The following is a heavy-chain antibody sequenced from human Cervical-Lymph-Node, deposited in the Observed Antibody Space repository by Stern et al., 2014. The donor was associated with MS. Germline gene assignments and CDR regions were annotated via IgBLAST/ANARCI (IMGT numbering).Heavy chain of an antibody. J-gene: IGHJ4*02. D-gene: IGHD1-1*01. V-gene: IGHV2-5*02. Sequence: SGPTLVKPTQTLTLTCTFSEFSLTTTGAAVGWLRQSPGKALEWLAIIFWDDDKRYSPSLMNRLTITKDTSRNHVVLRMTNMDPVDTATYYCAHRRSGTMGHFDHWGQGAPVTVSS. CDR2: IFWDDDK. CDR3: AHRRSGTMGHFDH. CDR1: EFSLTTTGAA.